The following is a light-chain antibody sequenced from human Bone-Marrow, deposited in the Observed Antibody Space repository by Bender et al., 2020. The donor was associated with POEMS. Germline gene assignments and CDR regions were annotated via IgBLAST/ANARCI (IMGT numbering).Light chain of an antibody. Sequence: QSVLTQPPSASGTPGQRVTISCSGSSSNIGSHYVYWYQQLPGAAPTLLIYRNNLRPSGVPDRFSGSRSGTSASLAISGLRSEDEADYYCCSYAGGGTYWVFGGGTKLTVL. J-gene: IGLJ3*02. CDR2: RNN. V-gene: IGLV1-47*01. CDR3: CSYAGGGTYWV. CDR1: SSNIGSHY.